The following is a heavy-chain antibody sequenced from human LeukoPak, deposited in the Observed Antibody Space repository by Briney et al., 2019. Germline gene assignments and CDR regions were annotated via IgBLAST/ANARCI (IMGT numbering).Heavy chain of an antibody. CDR2: ISSTSTYI. CDR1: GFNFSSYS. Sequence: GGSLRLSCTASGFNFSSYSMNWVRQAPGKGLEWVSSISSTSTYIYYADSVKGRFTISRDNAKNSLYLQMNSLRAEDTAVFYCARDLRGLPFEYWGQGTLVTVSS. V-gene: IGHV3-21*01. CDR3: ARDLRGLPFEY. D-gene: IGHD3/OR15-3a*01. J-gene: IGHJ4*02.